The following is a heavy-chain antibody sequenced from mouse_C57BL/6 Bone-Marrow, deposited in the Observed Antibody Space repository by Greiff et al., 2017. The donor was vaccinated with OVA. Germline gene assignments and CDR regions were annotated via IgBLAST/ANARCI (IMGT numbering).Heavy chain of an antibody. Sequence: EVKLQQSGPELVKPGASVKISCKASGYSFTGYYMHWVKQSHGNILDWIGYIYPYNGVSSYNQKFKGKATLTVDKSSSTAYMELRSLTSEDSAVYYCARDSLYYYGSSLFDYWGQGTTLTVSS. CDR3: ARDSLYYYGSSLFDY. CDR1: GYSFTGYY. CDR2: IYPYNGVS. J-gene: IGHJ2*01. V-gene: IGHV1-31*01. D-gene: IGHD1-1*01.